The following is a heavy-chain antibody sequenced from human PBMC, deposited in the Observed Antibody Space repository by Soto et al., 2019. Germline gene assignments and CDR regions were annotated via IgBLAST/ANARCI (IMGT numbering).Heavy chain of an antibody. Sequence: QVRLVQSGAEVKKPGASVKVSCKTSGYTFTSYGISWVRQAPGQGLEWMGWISGYNGKTNYAQKVQDRVAXXTXTXXSTVYMELRSLRSDDTAVYYCAKTVGASYYYGMDVWGQGTTVTVSS. CDR2: ISGYNGKT. CDR1: GYTFTSYG. J-gene: IGHJ6*02. D-gene: IGHD1-26*01. V-gene: IGHV1-18*01. CDR3: AKTVGASYYYGMDV.